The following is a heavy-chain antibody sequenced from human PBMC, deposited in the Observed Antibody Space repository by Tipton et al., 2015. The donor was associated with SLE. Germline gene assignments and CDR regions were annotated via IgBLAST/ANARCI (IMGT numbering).Heavy chain of an antibody. CDR3: ARGADYGDYVAFDY. D-gene: IGHD4-17*01. V-gene: IGHV4-39*07. CDR2: IYYSGST. Sequence: LRLSCIVSGGSISSTSYYWGWIRQPPGKGLEWIGSIYYSGSTYYNPSLKSRVTISVDTSKNQFSLKLSSVTAADTAVYYCARGADYGDYVAFDYWGQGTLVTVSS. J-gene: IGHJ4*02. CDR1: GGSISSTSYY.